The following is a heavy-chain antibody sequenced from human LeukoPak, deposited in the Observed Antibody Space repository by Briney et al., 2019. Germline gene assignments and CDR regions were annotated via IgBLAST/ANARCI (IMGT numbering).Heavy chain of an antibody. CDR3: ARDKVPAALYYYYGMDV. CDR1: GGSISSSNW. J-gene: IGHJ6*04. Sequence: PSETLSLTCAVSGGSISSSNWWSWVRQPPGKGLEWIGEIYHSGSTNYNPSLKSRVTISVDKSKNQFSLKLSSVTAADTALYYCARDKVPAALYYYYGMDVWGKGTTVTVSS. V-gene: IGHV4-4*02. D-gene: IGHD2-2*01. CDR2: IYHSGST.